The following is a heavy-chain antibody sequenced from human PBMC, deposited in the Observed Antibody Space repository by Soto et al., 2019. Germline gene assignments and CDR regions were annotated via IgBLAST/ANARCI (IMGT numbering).Heavy chain of an antibody. V-gene: IGHV4-4*07. Sequence: QVQLQESGPGLVKPSETLSLTCTVSGGSISSYYWSWIRQPAGKGLEWIGRIYTSGSTNYNPSLKSRVTMAVDTSKNQFSLKLGSVTAADTAVYYCARTYYDILTGFRNQPPSHYYYYGMDVWGQGTTVTVSS. J-gene: IGHJ6*02. CDR3: ARTYYDILTGFRNQPPSHYYYYGMDV. CDR2: IYTSGST. D-gene: IGHD3-9*01. CDR1: GGSISSYY.